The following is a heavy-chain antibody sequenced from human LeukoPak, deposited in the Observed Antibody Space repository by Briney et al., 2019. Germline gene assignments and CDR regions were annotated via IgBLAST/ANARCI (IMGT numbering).Heavy chain of an antibody. Sequence: GGSLRLSCAASGFTFSDYYMSWIRQAPGKGLEWVAVISYDGSNKYYADSVKGRFTISRDNSKNTLYLQMNSLRAEDTAVYYCAKSLLRVGALIGDYWGQGTLVTVSS. CDR2: ISYDGSNK. V-gene: IGHV3-30*18. CDR1: GFTFSDYY. J-gene: IGHJ4*02. D-gene: IGHD1-26*01. CDR3: AKSLLRVGALIGDY.